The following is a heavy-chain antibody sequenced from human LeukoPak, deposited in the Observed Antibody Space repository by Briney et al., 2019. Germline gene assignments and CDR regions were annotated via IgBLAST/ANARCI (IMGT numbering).Heavy chain of an antibody. CDR2: IYYGGTT. CDR1: GGSLSTFY. V-gene: IGHV4-59*01. Sequence: RTSETLSLTCSVSGGSLSTFYWSWIRQAPGKGLEWIGYIYYGGTTNYNPSLKRRVTISAHTSKNQFSLRLTSVTAADTAVYYCARENSRRLDSWGQGAWSPSPQ. J-gene: IGHJ4*02. CDR3: ARENSRRLDS. D-gene: IGHD1-26*01.